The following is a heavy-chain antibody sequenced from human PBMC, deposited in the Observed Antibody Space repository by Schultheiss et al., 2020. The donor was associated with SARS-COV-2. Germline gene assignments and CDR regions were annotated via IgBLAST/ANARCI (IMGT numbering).Heavy chain of an antibody. V-gene: IGHV4-34*01. CDR1: GGSFSGYY. CDR2: IYHSGST. Sequence: SETLSLTCAVYGGSFSGYYWGWIRQHPGKGLEWIGYIYHSGSTYYNPSLKSRVTISLDTSQSHFSLKLTSVTAADTAVYYCAGSIAAAGIDWFDPWGQGTLVTVSS. D-gene: IGHD6-13*01. CDR3: AGSIAAAGIDWFDP. J-gene: IGHJ5*02.